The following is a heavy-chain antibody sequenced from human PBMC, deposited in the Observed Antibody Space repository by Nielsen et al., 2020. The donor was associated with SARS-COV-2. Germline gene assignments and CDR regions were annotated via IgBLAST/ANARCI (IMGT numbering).Heavy chain of an antibody. D-gene: IGHD6-13*01. CDR3: ARERVYSSRGFDY. CDR1: GYTFTSYD. V-gene: IGHV1-18*01. CDR2: MNPNSGNT. Sequence: ASVKVSCKASGYTFTSYDINWVRQATGQGLEWMGWMNPNSGNTGYAQKLQGRVTMTTDTSTSTAYMELRSLRSDDTAVYYCARERVYSSRGFDYWGQGTLVTVSS. J-gene: IGHJ4*02.